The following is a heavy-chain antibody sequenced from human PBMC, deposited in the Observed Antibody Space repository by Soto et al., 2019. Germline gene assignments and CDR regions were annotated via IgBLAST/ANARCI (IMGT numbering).Heavy chain of an antibody. D-gene: IGHD3-3*01. CDR2: FDPEDGET. Sequence: ASVKVSCKVSGYTLTELSMHWVRQAPGKGLEWMGGFDPEDGETIYAQKFQGRVTMTEDTSTDTAYMELSSLRSEDTAVYYCAIITISGVDTPAGMDVWGQGTTVTVSS. CDR3: AIITISGVDTPAGMDV. V-gene: IGHV1-24*01. CDR1: GYTLTELS. J-gene: IGHJ6*02.